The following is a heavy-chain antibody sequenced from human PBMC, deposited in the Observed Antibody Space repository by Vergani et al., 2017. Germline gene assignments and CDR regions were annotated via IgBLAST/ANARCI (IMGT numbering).Heavy chain of an antibody. CDR2: ISSSGSTI. CDR1: GFTFSDYY. V-gene: IGHV3-11*01. D-gene: IGHD3-22*01. Sequence: QVQLVESGGGLVKPGGSLRLSCAASGFTFSDYYMSWIRQAPGKGLEWVSYISSSGSTIYYADSVKGRFTISRDNAKNSLYLQMNRLRAEDTAVYSCARTHISNYDDSSGYYYMGYYYGMDVWGQGTTVTVSS. J-gene: IGHJ6*02. CDR3: ARTHISNYDDSSGYYYMGYYYGMDV.